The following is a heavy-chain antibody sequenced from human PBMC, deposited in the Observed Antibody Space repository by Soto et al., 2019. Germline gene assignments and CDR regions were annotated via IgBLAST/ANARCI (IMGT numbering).Heavy chain of an antibody. CDR3: ARNMDYYYGPGSGNGHGV. V-gene: IGHV1-2*02. Sequence: QVQLVQSGAEVKEPGDSVRVSCEASGYTFTAYYIHWVRQAPGQGLEWMGWINPKFGDTTYAQDFQGRLTLTRDMSISTVYMDLSRLTSDDTAIYYCARNMDYYYGPGSGNGHGVWGQGTTVNVFS. CDR2: INPKFGDT. D-gene: IGHD3-10*01. J-gene: IGHJ6*02. CDR1: GYTFTAYY.